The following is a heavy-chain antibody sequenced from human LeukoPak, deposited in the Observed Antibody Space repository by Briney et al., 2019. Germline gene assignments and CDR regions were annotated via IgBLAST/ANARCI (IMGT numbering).Heavy chain of an antibody. J-gene: IGHJ4*02. CDR1: AVTFGDYA. V-gene: IGHV3-49*04. D-gene: IGHD3-10*01. Sequence: GGSLRLPCTASAVTFGDYAISWVRQAPGKGLEWVGFIRSQAYGGTTEYAASVKGRFTISRDDSKSIAYLQMNSLRTEDTAVYYCTRDSNWSYDYWGQGTLVTVSS. CDR2: IRSQAYGGTT. CDR3: TRDSNWSYDY.